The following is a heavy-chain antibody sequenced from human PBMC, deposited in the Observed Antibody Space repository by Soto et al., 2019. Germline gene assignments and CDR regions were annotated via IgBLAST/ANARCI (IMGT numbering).Heavy chain of an antibody. CDR3: ARAGPYGYYFDSSGNYSSWFDP. D-gene: IGHD3-22*01. V-gene: IGHV5-51*01. Sequence: GESLKISCKGSGYSFTNTWIGWVRQMPGKGLEWKGIIYPGDSYNRYSPYFQGQVTISADKSISTAYLHLSSLEASDTAMYYCARAGPYGYYFDSSGNYSSWFDPWGQGTLVTVSS. CDR2: IYPGDSYN. J-gene: IGHJ5*02. CDR1: GYSFTNTW.